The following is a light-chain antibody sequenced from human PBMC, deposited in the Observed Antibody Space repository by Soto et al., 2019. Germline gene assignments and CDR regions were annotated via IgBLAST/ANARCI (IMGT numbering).Light chain of an antibody. CDR3: SSHGGSNHPYA. CDR1: SSDIGGYNF. CDR2: EVY. J-gene: IGLJ1*01. V-gene: IGLV2-8*01. Sequence: QSALTQPPSASGSPGQSVTISCTGTSSDIGGYNFVSWYQQYPGKAPKLIIFEVYKRPSGVPDRFSGSKSGNTASLTVSGLQAEDEADYYCSSHGGSNHPYAFGTGTKLTVL.